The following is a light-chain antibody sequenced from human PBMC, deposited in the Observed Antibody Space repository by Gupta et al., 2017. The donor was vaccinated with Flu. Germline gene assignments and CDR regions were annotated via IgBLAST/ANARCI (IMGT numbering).Light chain of an antibody. V-gene: IGKV4-1*01. CDR1: QSVLYSSNNKNY. CDR2: WAS. CDR3: QQYDSTPGWT. J-gene: IGKJ1*01. Sequence: DIVMTQSPDSLAVSLGERATINCKSSQSVLYSSNNKNYLAWYQQKPGQPPKLLIYWASTRESGVPDRFSGSGSGTDFTLTISSRQAEDVAVYYCQQYDSTPGWTFGQGTKVEIK.